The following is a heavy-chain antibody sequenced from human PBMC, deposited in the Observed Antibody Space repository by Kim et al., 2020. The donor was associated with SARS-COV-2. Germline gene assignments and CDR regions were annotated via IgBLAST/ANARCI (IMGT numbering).Heavy chain of an antibody. Sequence: YYNPSLQSRVTLSVETSKHQFSLKLSSVTAADTAVFYCARHLSGSSWFDYWGQGSLVTVSS. J-gene: IGHJ4*02. CDR3: ARHLSGSSWFDY. D-gene: IGHD6-13*01. V-gene: IGHV4-39*01.